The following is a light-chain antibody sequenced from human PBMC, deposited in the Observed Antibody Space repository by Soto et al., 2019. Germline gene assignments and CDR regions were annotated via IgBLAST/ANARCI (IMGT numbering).Light chain of an antibody. V-gene: IGKV3-20*01. CDR2: GAS. CDR1: QRVSSTY. J-gene: IGKJ3*01. CDR3: QQYGSSHPGFT. Sequence: EVVLTQSPDTLSLFPGERATLSCSASQRVSSTYFAWYRQKPGQPPSLLIYGASNRATGVPDRFSGSGSGTDLTLTISILGPEDFAVYYCQQYGSSHPGFTFGPGTTVEIK.